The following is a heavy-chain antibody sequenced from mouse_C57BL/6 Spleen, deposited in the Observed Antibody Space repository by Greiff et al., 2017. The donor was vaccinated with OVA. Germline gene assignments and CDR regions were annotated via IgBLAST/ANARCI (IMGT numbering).Heavy chain of an antibody. CDR3: VRQVYGNGWYFDV. CDR2: IRSKSNNYAS. D-gene: IGHD2-1*01. V-gene: IGHV10-1*01. Sequence: EVQVVESGGGLVQPKGSLKLSCAASGFSFNTYAMNWVRQAPGKGLEWVARIRSKSNNYASYYADSVKDRFTISRDDSESMLYLQMDNLKTKDTAMYDCVRQVYGNGWYFDVWGTGTAVTVSS. CDR1: GFSFNTYA. J-gene: IGHJ1*03.